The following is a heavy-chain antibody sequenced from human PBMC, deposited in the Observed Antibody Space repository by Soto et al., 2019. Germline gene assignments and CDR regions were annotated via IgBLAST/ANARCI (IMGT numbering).Heavy chain of an antibody. D-gene: IGHD3-9*01. J-gene: IGHJ6*03. CDR1: GFTFSSYA. CDR2: ISGGGGST. Sequence: EVQLLESGGGLVQPGGSLRLSCAASGFTFSSYAMSWVRQAPGRGLGWVSAISGGGGSTYYADSVKGRFTISRDNSKNTLYLQMNSLRAEDTAVYYCAKDLELYDILTGFSSYYYYYMDVWGKGTTVTVSS. V-gene: IGHV3-23*01. CDR3: AKDLELYDILTGFSSYYYYYMDV.